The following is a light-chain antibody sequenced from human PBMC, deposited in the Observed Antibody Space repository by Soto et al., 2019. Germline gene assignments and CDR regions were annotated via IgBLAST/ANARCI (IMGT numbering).Light chain of an antibody. Sequence: SALTQPASVSGSPGQSITISCTGTSNDIGTYDYVSWYQQHPGKVPKLMIFDVSNRPSGVSNRFSGSKSGNTASLTISGLQAEDEADYYCCSYTGISTLYVFGSGTKSPS. V-gene: IGLV2-14*03. CDR3: CSYTGISTLYV. J-gene: IGLJ1*01. CDR1: SNDIGTYDY. CDR2: DVS.